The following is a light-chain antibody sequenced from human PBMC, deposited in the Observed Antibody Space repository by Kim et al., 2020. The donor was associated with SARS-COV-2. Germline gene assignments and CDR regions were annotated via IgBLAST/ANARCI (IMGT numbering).Light chain of an antibody. J-gene: IGLJ2*01. CDR1: ILGDKY. V-gene: IGLV3-1*01. CDR3: QAWDRSTVV. CDR2: QDR. Sequence: SVSPGQTASIICSGDILGDKYVSWYQQKAGQSPVLVIYQDRKRPSGIPERFSGSNSGNTATLTISGTQAMDEADYYCQAWDRSTVVFGGGTQLTVL.